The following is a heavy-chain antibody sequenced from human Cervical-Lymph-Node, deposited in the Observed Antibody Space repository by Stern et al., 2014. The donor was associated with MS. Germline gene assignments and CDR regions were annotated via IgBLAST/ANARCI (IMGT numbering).Heavy chain of an antibody. V-gene: IGHV3-9*01. J-gene: IGHJ4*02. CDR2: ISWNSGSI. D-gene: IGHD3-16*01. CDR3: AKDMGEQLRHPFYY. CDR1: GFTFDDYA. Sequence: EVQLVESGGGLVQPGRSLRLSCAASGFTFDDYAMHWVRQAPGKGLEWVSGISWNSGSIGYADSVKGRFTISRDNAKNSLYLQMNSLRAEDTALYYCAKDMGEQLRHPFYYWGQGTLVTVSS.